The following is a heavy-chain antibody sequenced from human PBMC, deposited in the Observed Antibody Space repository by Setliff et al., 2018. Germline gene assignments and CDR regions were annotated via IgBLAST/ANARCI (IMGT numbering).Heavy chain of an antibody. J-gene: IGHJ6*03. CDR2: IYTSGST. Sequence: SETLSLTCTVSGGSISSGSYYWSWIRQPAGKGLEWIGHIYTSGSTNYNSSLKSRVTISIDTSKNYFSLWLSSVTAADTAVYYCAREWSQRLAYDYYYYMDVWGKGTTVTVSS. CDR3: AREWSQRLAYDYYYYMDV. V-gene: IGHV4-61*09. D-gene: IGHD1-26*01. CDR1: GGSISSGSYY.